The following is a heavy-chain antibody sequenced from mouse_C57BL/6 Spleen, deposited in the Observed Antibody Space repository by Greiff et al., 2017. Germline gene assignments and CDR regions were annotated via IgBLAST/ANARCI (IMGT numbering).Heavy chain of an antibody. Sequence: EVQVVESGGGLVKPGGSLKLSCAASGFTFSSYAMSWVRQTPEKRLEWVATISDGGSYTYYPDNVKGRFTISRDNAKNNLYLQMSHLKSEDTAMYYCARNLLLMTMDYWGQGTSVTVSS. CDR3: ARNLLLMTMDY. V-gene: IGHV5-4*01. D-gene: IGHD1-1*01. J-gene: IGHJ4*01. CDR2: ISDGGSYT. CDR1: GFTFSSYA.